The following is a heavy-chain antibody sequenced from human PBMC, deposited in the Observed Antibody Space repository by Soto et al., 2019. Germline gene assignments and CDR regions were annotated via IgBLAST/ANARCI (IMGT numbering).Heavy chain of an antibody. J-gene: IGHJ4*02. CDR2: IYYSGST. V-gene: IGHV4-59*01. CDR1: GGSISSYY. CDR3: ARAPYDFWSGYYTYFDY. D-gene: IGHD3-3*01. Sequence: SETLSLTCTVSGGSISSYYWSWIRQPPGKGLEWIGYIYYSGSTNYNPSLKSRVTISVDTSKNQFSLKLSSVTAADTAVYYCARAPYDFWSGYYTYFDYWGQGTLVTV.